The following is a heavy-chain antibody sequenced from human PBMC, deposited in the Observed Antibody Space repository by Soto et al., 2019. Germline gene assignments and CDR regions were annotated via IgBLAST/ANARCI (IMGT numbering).Heavy chain of an antibody. J-gene: IGHJ3*02. D-gene: IGHD3-3*01. CDR3: ARDGGLTIFGVVINRDAFDI. V-gene: IGHV1-3*01. Sequence: QVQLVQSGAEVKKPGASVKVSCKASGYTFTSYAMHWVRQAPGQRLEWMGWINAGNGNTKYSQKFQGRVTITRDTSASTAYMELSSLRSEDTAVYYCARDGGLTIFGVVINRDAFDIWGQGTMVTVSS. CDR1: GYTFTSYA. CDR2: INAGNGNT.